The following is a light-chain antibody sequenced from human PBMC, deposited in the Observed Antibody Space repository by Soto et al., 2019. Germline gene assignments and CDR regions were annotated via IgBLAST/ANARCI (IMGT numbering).Light chain of an antibody. CDR1: QSVSRSY. CDR2: GAS. CDR3: HHYET. V-gene: IGKV3-20*01. Sequence: EIVLTQSPGTLSLSPGDRATLSCRASQSVSRSYLGWYQQKPGQAPRLLMYGASIRAAGVPDRFSGSGSGTEFTLTISRMETEDFTVYYYHHYETFGPGPKVDIK. J-gene: IGKJ1*01.